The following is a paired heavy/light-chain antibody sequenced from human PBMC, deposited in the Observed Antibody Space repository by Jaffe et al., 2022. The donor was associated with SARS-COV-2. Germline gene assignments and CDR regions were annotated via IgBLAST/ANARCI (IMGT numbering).Light chain of an antibody. CDR3: QHYDSSLPLT. V-gene: IGKV3-20*01. J-gene: IGKJ4*01. CDR2: GAS. CDR1: QSISSNH. Sequence: EIVLTQSPGTLSLSPGERATLSCRASQSISSNHLNWYHHKPGQAPRLLIYGASSRATGIPDRFSGSGSGTDFTLTISRLEPEDFAVYYCQHYDSSLPLTFGGGTKVEIK.
Heavy chain of an antibody. CDR1: GFTLRNHG. CDR2: IQNDGGRE. CDR3: ARDIWDSGSYFTDI. V-gene: IGHV3-33*01. Sequence: QVQLVESGGGVVQPGRSLRLSCAASGFTLRNHGIHWVRQAPGKGLEWVAFIQNDGGRENYADSVKGRFTISRDNSKNIVYLQMNNLRAEGTAVYFCARDIWDSGSYFTDIWGQGTLVTVSS. D-gene: IGHD1-26*01. J-gene: IGHJ4*02.